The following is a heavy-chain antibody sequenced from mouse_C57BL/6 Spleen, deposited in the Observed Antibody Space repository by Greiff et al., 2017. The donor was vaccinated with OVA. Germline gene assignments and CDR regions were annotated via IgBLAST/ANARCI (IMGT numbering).Heavy chain of an antibody. CDR2: ISSGSSTI. Sequence: EVKLMESGGGLVKPGGSLKLSCAASGFTFSDYGMHWVRQAPEKGLEWVAYISSGSSTIYYADTVKGRFTISRDNAKNTLFLQMTSLRSEDTAMYYCATPYYYAMDYWGQGTSVTVSS. V-gene: IGHV5-17*01. CDR1: GFTFSDYG. CDR3: ATPYYYAMDY. J-gene: IGHJ4*01.